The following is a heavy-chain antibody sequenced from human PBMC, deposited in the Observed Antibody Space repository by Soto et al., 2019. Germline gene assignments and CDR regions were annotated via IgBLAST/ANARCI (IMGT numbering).Heavy chain of an antibody. CDR2: IKSKAYGGAV. Sequence: PGGSLRLSCTGSGFTFGDYAMTWFRQAPGKGLEWVGFIKSKAYGGAVDYAASVRGRFTISRDDSKSVAYLQLNSLKTEDTAVYYCTRDSGCGGDCYENYFDYWGQGT. J-gene: IGHJ4*02. CDR3: TRDSGCGGDCYENYFDY. V-gene: IGHV3-49*03. CDR1: GFTFGDYA. D-gene: IGHD2-21*02.